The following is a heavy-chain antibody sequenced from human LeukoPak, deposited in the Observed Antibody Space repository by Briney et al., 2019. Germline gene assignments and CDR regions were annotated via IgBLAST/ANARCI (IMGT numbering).Heavy chain of an antibody. CDR2: ISAYNGNT. D-gene: IGHD5-18*01. CDR1: GYTFTSHG. Sequence: ASVKVSCKASGYTFTSHGISWVRQAPGQGLEWMGWISAYNGNTNYAQKLQGRVTMTTDTSTSTAYMELRSLRSDDTAVYYCVRTPRGYSYGLCDYWGQGTLVTVSS. CDR3: VRTPRGYSYGLCDY. V-gene: IGHV1-18*01. J-gene: IGHJ4*02.